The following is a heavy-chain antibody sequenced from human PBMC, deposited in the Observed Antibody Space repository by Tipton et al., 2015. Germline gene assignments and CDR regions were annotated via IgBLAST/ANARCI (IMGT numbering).Heavy chain of an antibody. V-gene: IGHV1-8*01. J-gene: IGHJ4*02. CDR3: AKDVDFWSGYAVN. Sequence: QVQLVQSGAEVKKPGASVKVSCKASGYTFTSYDINWFRQATGQGLEWMGWMSANSGVTGYAQKFQGRVTMTRDTSVRTAYMELSSLRSEDTAVYYCAKDVDFWSGYAVNWGQGTLVTVSS. D-gene: IGHD3-3*01. CDR2: MSANSGVT. CDR1: GYTFTSYD.